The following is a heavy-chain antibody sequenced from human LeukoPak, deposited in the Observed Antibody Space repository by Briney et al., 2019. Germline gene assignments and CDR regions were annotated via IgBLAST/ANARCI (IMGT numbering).Heavy chain of an antibody. CDR3: ARQTITMVRGVIISNSDY. D-gene: IGHD3-10*01. V-gene: IGHV1-8*01. Sequence: ASVKVSRKASGYTFTSYDINWVRQATGQGLEWMGWMNPNSGNTGYAQKFQGRVTMTRNTSISTAYMELSSLRSEDTAVYYCARQTITMVRGVIISNSDYWGQGTLVTVSS. CDR2: MNPNSGNT. J-gene: IGHJ4*02. CDR1: GYTFTSYD.